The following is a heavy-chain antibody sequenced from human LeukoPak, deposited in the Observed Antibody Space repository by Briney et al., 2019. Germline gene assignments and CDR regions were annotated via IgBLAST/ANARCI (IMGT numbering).Heavy chain of an antibody. J-gene: IGHJ5*02. CDR1: GVTFNSYW. D-gene: IGHD2-21*02. CDR3: ARYEQRPGVTASDP. V-gene: IGHV3-74*01. CDR2: INPDGSWT. Sequence: GGSLRLSCAASGVTFNSYWMVWFRQAPGQGLVWVSCINPDGSWTLHADSVKGRFAISRDYARNTLYLQMNSLGVEDTAMYYCARYEQRPGVTASDPWSQGTLVTVSS.